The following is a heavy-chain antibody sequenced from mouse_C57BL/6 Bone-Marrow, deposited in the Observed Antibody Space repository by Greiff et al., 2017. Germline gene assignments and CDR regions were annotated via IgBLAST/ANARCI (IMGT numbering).Heavy chain of an antibody. Sequence: VQLKQSGPELVKPGASVKISCTASGYSFTGYYMNWVKQSPEKSLEWIGEINPSTGGTTYNQKFKAKATLTVDKSSSTAYVQLKGLTSEDSAVYYCARWGYGSSLFAYWGQGTLVTVSA. J-gene: IGHJ3*01. D-gene: IGHD1-1*01. CDR3: ARWGYGSSLFAY. CDR1: GYSFTGYY. V-gene: IGHV1-42*01. CDR2: INPSTGGT.